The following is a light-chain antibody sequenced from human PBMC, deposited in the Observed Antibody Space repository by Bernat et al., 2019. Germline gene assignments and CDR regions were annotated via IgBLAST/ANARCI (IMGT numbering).Light chain of an antibody. J-gene: IGLJ2*01. V-gene: IGLV2-14*03. CDR2: DVS. CDR3: SSYTTSSTLV. CDR1: SNDIGDYNY. Sequence: QSALTQPASVSGSPGQAITISCTGTSNDIGDYNYVSWYQQHPGKAPKLMIFDVSDRPTWVSHRFSGSKSGNTASLTISGLQAEDEADYYCSSYTTSSTLVFGGGTKPTVL.